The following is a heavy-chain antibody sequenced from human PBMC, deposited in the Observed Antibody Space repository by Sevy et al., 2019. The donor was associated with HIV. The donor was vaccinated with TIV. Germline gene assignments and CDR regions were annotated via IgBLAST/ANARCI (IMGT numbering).Heavy chain of an antibody. CDR2: IWYDGSNK. J-gene: IGHJ4*02. Sequence: GGSLRLSCAASGFTFSSYGMHWVRQAPGKGLEWVAVIWYDGSNKYYADSVKGRFTISRDNSKNTLYLQMNSLRAEDTAVYYCARGLGGSYSGPFDYWGQGTLVTVSS. V-gene: IGHV3-33*01. CDR3: ARGLGGSYSGPFDY. D-gene: IGHD1-26*01. CDR1: GFTFSSYG.